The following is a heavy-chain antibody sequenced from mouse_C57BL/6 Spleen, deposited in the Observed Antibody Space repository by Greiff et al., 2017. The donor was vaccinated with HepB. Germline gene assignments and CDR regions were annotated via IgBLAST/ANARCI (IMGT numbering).Heavy chain of an antibody. V-gene: IGHV1-81*01. Sequence: QVQLKESGAELARPGASVKLSCKASGYTFTSYGISWVKQRTGQGLEWIGEIYPRSGNTYYNEKFKGKATLTADKSSSTAYMELRSLTSEDSAVYFCARSPYGNYAYWGQGTLVTVSA. CDR2: IYPRSGNT. D-gene: IGHD2-1*01. J-gene: IGHJ3*01. CDR1: GYTFTSYG. CDR3: ARSPYGNYAY.